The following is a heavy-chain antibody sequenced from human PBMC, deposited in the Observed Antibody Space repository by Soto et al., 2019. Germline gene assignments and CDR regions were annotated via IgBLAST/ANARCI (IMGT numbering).Heavy chain of an antibody. Sequence: SVTQSHRRIVADGSIGSYYWILLRQPPGKGLEWIGYIHDSGSTNYNPSLKSRVTVSLDMSKNQFSLKLSSMTAADTAVYYCARRGRNGGYLDYWGQGTPVPGSS. CDR3: ARRGRNGGYLDY. CDR2: IHDSGST. CDR1: DGSIGSYY. D-gene: IGHD2-8*01. V-gene: IGHV4-59*01. J-gene: IGHJ4*03.